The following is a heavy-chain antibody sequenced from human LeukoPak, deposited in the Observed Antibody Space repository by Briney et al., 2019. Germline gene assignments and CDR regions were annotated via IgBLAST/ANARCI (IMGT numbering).Heavy chain of an antibody. CDR1: GFTFSSHA. D-gene: IGHD6-19*01. Sequence: PGGSLRLSCAASGFTFSSHAMSWVRQAPGKGLEWVSAISGSDGSTYYADSVKGRFTISRDKSKNTLYLQMNSLRAEDTAVYYCAKGLAVAGHFDYWGQGTLVTVSS. CDR2: ISGSDGST. CDR3: AKGLAVAGHFDY. J-gene: IGHJ4*02. V-gene: IGHV3-23*01.